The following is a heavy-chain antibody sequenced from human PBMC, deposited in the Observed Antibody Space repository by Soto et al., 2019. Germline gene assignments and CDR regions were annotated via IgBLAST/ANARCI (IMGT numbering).Heavy chain of an antibody. CDR3: ARDLYGGNRGYYYGMDV. J-gene: IGHJ6*02. CDR2: IWYDGSNK. V-gene: IGHV3-33*01. CDR1: GFTFSSYG. D-gene: IGHD4-17*01. Sequence: QVQLVESGGGVVQPGRSLRLSCAASGFTFSSYGMHWVRQAPGKGLEWVAVIWYDGSNKYYADSVKGRFTISRDNSKNTLYLQMNSLRAEDTAVYYCARDLYGGNRGYYYGMDVWGQGTTVTGSS.